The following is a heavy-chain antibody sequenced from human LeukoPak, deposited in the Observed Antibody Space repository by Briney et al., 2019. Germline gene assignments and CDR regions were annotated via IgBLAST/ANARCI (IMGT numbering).Heavy chain of an antibody. CDR1: GYTLTSYG. J-gene: IGHJ4*02. CDR3: ARDWPQGY. CDR2: ISAYSANI. V-gene: IGHV1-18*01. Sequence: ASVKVSCKASGYTLTSYGIYWVRQAPGQGLEWMGSISAYSANIHYAQRLQGRVTMTTDISTSTAYMELRSLTSDDTAVYYCARDWPQGYWGQGTLVTVSS.